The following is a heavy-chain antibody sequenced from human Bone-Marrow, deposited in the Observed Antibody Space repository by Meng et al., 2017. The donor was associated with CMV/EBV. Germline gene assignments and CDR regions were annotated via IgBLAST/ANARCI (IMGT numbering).Heavy chain of an antibody. Sequence: SVKVSCKASGFTFTSSAVQWVRQARGQRLEWIGWIVVGSGNTNYAQKFQERVTITRDMSTSTAYMELSSLRSEDTAVYYCAGIQLPHGDYYYYGMDVWGQGTTVTGSS. D-gene: IGHD5-18*01. CDR1: GFTFTSSA. CDR2: IVVGSGNT. CDR3: AGIQLPHGDYYYYGMDV. J-gene: IGHJ6*01. V-gene: IGHV1-58*01.